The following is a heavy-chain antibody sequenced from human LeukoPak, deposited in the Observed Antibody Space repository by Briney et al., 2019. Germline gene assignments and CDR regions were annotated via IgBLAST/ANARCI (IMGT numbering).Heavy chain of an antibody. CDR3: ARDITGSFDY. D-gene: IGHD1-14*01. J-gene: IGHJ4*02. Sequence: PSETLSLTCAVYGESFSAYYWGWIRQPPGKGLEWIGSIYYSGSTYYNPSLKSRVTISVDTSKNQFSLKLSSVTAADTAVYYCARDITGSFDYWGQGNLVTVSS. V-gene: IGHV4-34*01. CDR1: GESFSAYY. CDR2: IYYSGST.